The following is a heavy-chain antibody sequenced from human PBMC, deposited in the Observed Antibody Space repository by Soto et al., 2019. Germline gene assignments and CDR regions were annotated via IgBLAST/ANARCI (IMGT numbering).Heavy chain of an antibody. Sequence: GGSLRLSCAASGFIVSSKYMSWVRQAPGKGLEWVSVIYRDGSTYYADSVKGRFTISRDNSKNTVYLQMNSLRAEDTAVYYCARDPFPPNSGDFIWGQGTMVTVSS. V-gene: IGHV3-66*01. CDR3: ARDPFPPNSGDFI. CDR2: IYRDGST. J-gene: IGHJ3*02. D-gene: IGHD4-17*01. CDR1: GFIVSSKY.